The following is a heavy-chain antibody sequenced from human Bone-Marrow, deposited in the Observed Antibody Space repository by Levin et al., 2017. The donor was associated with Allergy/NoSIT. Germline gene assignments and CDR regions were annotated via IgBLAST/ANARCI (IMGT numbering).Heavy chain of an antibody. J-gene: IGHJ5*02. CDR1: GYTFTSYA. V-gene: IGHV7-4-1*01. CDR2: INTNTGNP. D-gene: IGHD5-18*01. CDR3: ARGANSYGDGWFDP. Sequence: ASVKVSCKASGYTFTSYAMNWVRQAPGQGLEWMGWINTNTGNPTYAQGFTGRFVFSLDTSVSTAYLQICSLKAEDTAVYYCARGANSYGDGWFDPWGQGTLVTVSS.